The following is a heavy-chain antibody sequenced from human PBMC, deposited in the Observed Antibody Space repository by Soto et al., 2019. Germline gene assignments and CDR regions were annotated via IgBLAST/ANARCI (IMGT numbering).Heavy chain of an antibody. CDR1: EFTFISYA. CDR2: ISGSGGST. D-gene: IGHD6-6*01. CDR3: AKSGSSPRPTRRSYYFDY. V-gene: IGHV3-23*01. Sequence: PGGPQRHPCRASEFTFISYAMRWIRQTQGMWLEWVSAISGSGGSTYYADSVKGRFTISRDNSKNTLYLQMNSLRAEDTAVYYCAKSGSSPRPTRRSYYFDYWGQGTLVTVS. J-gene: IGHJ4*02.